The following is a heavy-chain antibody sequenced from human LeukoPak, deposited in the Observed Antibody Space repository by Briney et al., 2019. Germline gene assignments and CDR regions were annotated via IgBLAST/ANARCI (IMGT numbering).Heavy chain of an antibody. J-gene: IGHJ4*02. Sequence: GGSLRLSCAASGFTFDDYGMSWVRQAPGKGLEWVSGINWNGGSTCYADSVKGRFTTSRDNAKNSLYLQMNSLRAEDTAVYYCASPGPIVGATTGHDYWGQGTLVTVSS. D-gene: IGHD1-26*01. V-gene: IGHV3-20*04. CDR1: GFTFDDYG. CDR2: INWNGGST. CDR3: ASPGPIVGATTGHDY.